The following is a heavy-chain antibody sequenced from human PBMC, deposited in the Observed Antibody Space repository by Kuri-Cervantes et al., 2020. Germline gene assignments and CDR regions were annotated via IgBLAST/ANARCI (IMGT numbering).Heavy chain of an antibody. CDR2: IVVGSGNT. J-gene: IGHJ4*02. V-gene: IGHV1-58*01. CDR3: AAVRRSDNYVWGSYRVNFDY. CDR1: GFTFTSTA. Sequence: SVKITCKASGFTFTSTAVQWVRQAGGERLEWLGWIVVGSGNTNYAQKFQERRTITRDMSTSTTYMVLSSLRTEDTAVYYCAAVRRSDNYVWGSYRVNFDYWGQGTLVTVSS. D-gene: IGHD3-16*02.